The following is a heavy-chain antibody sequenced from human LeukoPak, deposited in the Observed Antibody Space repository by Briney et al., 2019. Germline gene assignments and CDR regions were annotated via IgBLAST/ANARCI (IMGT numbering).Heavy chain of an antibody. CDR2: IYHSGST. CDR3: AAAFSAYDPFDS. CDR1: NYSISSGYY. V-gene: IGHV4-38-2*02. Sequence: SETLSLTCTVSNYSISSGYYWGWIRQPPGKGLEWIGSIYHSGSTYFNPSLKSRVTISVDTSKNQFSLNLRSVTATDTAFYYCAAAFSAYDPFDSWGQGTLVTVSS. D-gene: IGHD5-12*01. J-gene: IGHJ4*02.